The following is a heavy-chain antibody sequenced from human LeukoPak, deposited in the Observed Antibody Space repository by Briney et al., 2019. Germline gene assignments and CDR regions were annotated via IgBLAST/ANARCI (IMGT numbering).Heavy chain of an antibody. CDR2: IYYSGST. D-gene: IGHD6-19*01. V-gene: IGHV4-59*12. CDR1: GGSISSYY. CDR3: TRDRGQWLVDS. Sequence: KPSETLSLTCTVSGGSISSYYWSWIRQPPGKGLEWIGYIYYSGSTNYNPSLKSRVTISADTSKNQFSLRLSSMTAADTAVYYCTRDRGQWLVDSWGQGTLVTVSS. J-gene: IGHJ5*01.